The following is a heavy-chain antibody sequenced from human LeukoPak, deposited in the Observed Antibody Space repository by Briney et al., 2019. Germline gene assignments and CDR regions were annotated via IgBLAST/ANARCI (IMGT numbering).Heavy chain of an antibody. D-gene: IGHD6-13*01. CDR2: INHSGST. CDR1: GGSFSGYY. Sequence: SETLSLTCAVYGGSFSGYYWSWIRQPPGKGLEWIGEINHSGSTNYNPSLKSRVTISVDTSKNQFSLKLSSVTAADTAVYYCVRVKQPRRAKNYYYYYYMDVWGKGTTVTVSS. V-gene: IGHV4-34*01. J-gene: IGHJ6*03. CDR3: VRVKQPRRAKNYYYYYYMDV.